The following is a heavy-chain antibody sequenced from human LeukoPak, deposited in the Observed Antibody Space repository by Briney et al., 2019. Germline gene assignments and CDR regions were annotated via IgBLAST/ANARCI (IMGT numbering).Heavy chain of an antibody. D-gene: IGHD3-10*01. J-gene: IGHJ4*02. CDR3: ARYYGSGSYYDY. CDR2: IYYSGST. V-gene: IGHV4-31*03. Sequence: SETLSLTCTVSGGSISSGGYYWSWLRQHPGKGLEWIGYIYYSGSTYYNPSLKSRVTISVDTSRNQFSLKLSSVTAADTAVYYCARYYGSGSYYDYWGQGTLVTVSS. CDR1: GGSISSGGYY.